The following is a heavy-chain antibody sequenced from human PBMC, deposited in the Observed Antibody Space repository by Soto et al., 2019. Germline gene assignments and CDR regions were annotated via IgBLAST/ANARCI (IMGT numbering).Heavy chain of an antibody. J-gene: IGHJ5*02. CDR2: ISGSGGST. CDR3: AKDPDYDFWSGYYGGNWFDP. V-gene: IGHV3-23*01. Sequence: SLRLSCAASGFTFSSYAMSWVRQAPGKGLEWVSAISGSGGSTYYADSVKGRFTISRDNSKNTLHLQMNSLRAEDTAVYYCAKDPDYDFWSGYYGGNWFDPWGQGTLVTVSS. D-gene: IGHD3-3*01. CDR1: GFTFSSYA.